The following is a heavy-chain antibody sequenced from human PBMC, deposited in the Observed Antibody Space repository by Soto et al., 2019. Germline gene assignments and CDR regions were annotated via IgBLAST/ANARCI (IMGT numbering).Heavy chain of an antibody. V-gene: IGHV1-69*01. CDR2: IVPLFGTT. CDR1: GGNFTSYA. Sequence: QVQLVQSGAEVKKHGSSVKVSCKASGGNFTSYAISWVRQAPGQGLEFMGGIVPLFGTTNYAHKFRGRVTVTADEPTSIVYMEMGRLISEDTAGYYCAKTSSMSWYIWFDPWGQATLVT. D-gene: IGHD6-13*01. CDR3: AKTSSMSWYIWFDP. J-gene: IGHJ5*02.